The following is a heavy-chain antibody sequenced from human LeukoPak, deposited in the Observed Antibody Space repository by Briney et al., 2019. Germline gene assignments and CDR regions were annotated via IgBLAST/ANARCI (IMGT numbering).Heavy chain of an antibody. CDR1: GYSFTSYW. CDR2: IYPGDSDT. CDR3: ATARYENHYYYGMDV. D-gene: IGHD2-15*01. J-gene: IGHJ6*02. V-gene: IGHV5-51*01. Sequence: GESLKISCKGSGYSFTSYWIGWVRQMPGKGLEWMGIIYPGDSDTRYSPSFQGQVTISADKSISTAYLQWSSLKASDTAMYYCATARYENHYYYGMDVWGQGTTATVSS.